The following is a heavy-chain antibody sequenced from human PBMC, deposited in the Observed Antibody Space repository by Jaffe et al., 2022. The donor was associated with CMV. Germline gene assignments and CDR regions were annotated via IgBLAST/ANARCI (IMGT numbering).Heavy chain of an antibody. D-gene: IGHD2-21*02. Sequence: QVQLQESGPGLVKPSETLSLTCTVSGGSISSYYWSWIRQPPGKGLEWIGYIYYSGSTNYNPSLKSRVTISVDTSKNQFSLKLSSVTAADTAVYYCAREGLAYCGGDCHLYYMDVWGKGTTVTVSS. CDR2: IYYSGST. CDR1: GGSISSYY. V-gene: IGHV4-59*01. CDR3: AREGLAYCGGDCHLYYMDV. J-gene: IGHJ6*03.